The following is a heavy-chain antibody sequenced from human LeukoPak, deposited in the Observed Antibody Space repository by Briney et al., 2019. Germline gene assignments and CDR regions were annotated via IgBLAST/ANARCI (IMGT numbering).Heavy chain of an antibody. V-gene: IGHV1-8*02. D-gene: IGHD3-22*01. Sequence: GASVKVSCKASGYTFTGYYMHWVRQAPGQGLEWMGWMNPNSGNTGYAQKFQGRVTMTRNTSISTAYMELSSLRSEDTAVYYCASMDYYDSSGYHRYYYGMDVWGQGTTVTVSS. CDR2: MNPNSGNT. CDR1: GYTFTGYY. J-gene: IGHJ6*02. CDR3: ASMDYYDSSGYHRYYYGMDV.